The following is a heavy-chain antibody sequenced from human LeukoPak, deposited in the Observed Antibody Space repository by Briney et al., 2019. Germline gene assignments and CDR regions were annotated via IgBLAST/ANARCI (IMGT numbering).Heavy chain of an antibody. D-gene: IGHD3-22*01. CDR3: AKDPTHYRVWDDYDSTVSSY. Sequence: PGGSLRLSCAASGFTFSSYGMHWVRQAPGKGLEWAAFIRYDGSNKYYADSVKGRFTISRDNSKNTLYLQMNSLRAADTAVYYCAKDPTHYRVWDDYDSTVSSYWGQGTLVTVSS. CDR1: GFTFSSYG. V-gene: IGHV3-30*02. CDR2: IRYDGSNK. J-gene: IGHJ4*02.